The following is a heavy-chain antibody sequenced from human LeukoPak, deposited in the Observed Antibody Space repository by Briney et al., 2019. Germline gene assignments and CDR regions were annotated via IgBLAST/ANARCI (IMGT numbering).Heavy chain of an antibody. CDR2: ISSTSRYI. CDR3: TRAVAADDFSPGY. J-gene: IGHJ4*02. CDR1: RVAFSSYS. V-gene: IGHV3-21*01. Sequence: KLEGSLRPSLEARRVAFSSYSLRWVHQAPGKGLEWVSCISSTSRYIYYADSVKGRFTISRDNAKNSVYLQMNSLRAEDTAVYYCTRAVAADDFSPGYWGQGTLLTVSS. D-gene: IGHD3/OR15-3a*01.